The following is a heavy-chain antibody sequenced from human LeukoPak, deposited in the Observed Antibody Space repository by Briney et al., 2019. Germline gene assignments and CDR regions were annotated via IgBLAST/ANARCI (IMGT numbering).Heavy chain of an antibody. J-gene: IGHJ4*02. Sequence: GGSLRLSCAASGFTFSSYSMNWVRQAPGKGLEWVSSISSSSSYIYYADSVKGRFTISRDNAKNSLYLQMNSLRAEDTAVYYCASSAGYCIGGSCYYYWGQGTLVTVSS. CDR1: GFTFSSYS. V-gene: IGHV3-21*01. CDR3: ASSAGYCIGGSCYYY. D-gene: IGHD2-15*01. CDR2: ISSSSSYI.